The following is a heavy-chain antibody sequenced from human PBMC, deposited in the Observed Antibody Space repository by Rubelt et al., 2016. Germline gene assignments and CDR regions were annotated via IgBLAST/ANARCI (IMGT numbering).Heavy chain of an antibody. CDR3: AREDGDY. CDR1: GYIFTAYY. V-gene: IGHV1-2*02. D-gene: IGHD5-24*01. Sequence: QVQLVQSGAEVKKPGASVQVSCKASGYIFTAYYIHWVRQAPGQGLEWMGWINPNIGGTNYAQRFQGRVTLTRETSISTADMERSRLRSDDTAVFYCAREDGDYGGQGTLVTVSS. CDR2: INPNIGGT. J-gene: IGHJ4*02.